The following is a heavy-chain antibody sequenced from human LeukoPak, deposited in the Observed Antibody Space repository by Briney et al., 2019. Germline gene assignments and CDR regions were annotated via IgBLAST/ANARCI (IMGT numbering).Heavy chain of an antibody. CDR3: AKENRDQQW. D-gene: IGHD6-19*01. J-gene: IGHJ4*02. V-gene: IGHV6-1*01. CDR1: GDSVSSNSAV. Sequence: SQTLSLTCVISGDSVSSNSAVWNWIRQSPSRGLEWLGRTYYRSRWYTEYATSVKSRITISPDTSKNQFSLQLTSVTPEDTAVYYWAKENRDQQWWGQGSLVTGSS. CDR2: TYYRSRWYT.